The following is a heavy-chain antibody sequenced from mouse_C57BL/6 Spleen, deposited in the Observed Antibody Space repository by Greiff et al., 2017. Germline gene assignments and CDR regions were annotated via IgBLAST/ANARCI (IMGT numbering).Heavy chain of an antibody. Sequence: QVQLKESGPGLVQPSPSLSITCTASGFSLTSYGVHWVRQSPGQGLEWLGVIWRGGKTEYNADFMSRLSITKDNSKSQAFFKMNSLKADDTAIYYCAKNAFHWYFDVWGTGTTVTVSS. CDR2: IWRGGKT. CDR3: AKNAFHWYFDV. CDR1: GFSLTSYG. J-gene: IGHJ1*03. V-gene: IGHV2-5*01.